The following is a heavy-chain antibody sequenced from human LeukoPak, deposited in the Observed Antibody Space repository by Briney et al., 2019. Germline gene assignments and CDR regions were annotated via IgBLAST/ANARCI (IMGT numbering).Heavy chain of an antibody. V-gene: IGHV4-59*01. CDR3: ARFSSGWLDAFDI. D-gene: IGHD6-19*01. CDR1: GDSISSYY. Sequence: KPSETLSLTCTVSGDSISSYYWTWIRQPPGKGLEWIGYIYYSGSTDYNPSLKSRVTISVDTSKNQFSLELSSVTAADTAVYYCARFSSGWLDAFDIWGQGTMVTVSS. J-gene: IGHJ3*02. CDR2: IYYSGST.